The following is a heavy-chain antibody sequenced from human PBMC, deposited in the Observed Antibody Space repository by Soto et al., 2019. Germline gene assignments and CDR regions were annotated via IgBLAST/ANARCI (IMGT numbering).Heavy chain of an antibody. D-gene: IGHD5-18*01. CDR2: IYWDDDK. CDR3: AHRPREYTYGTFDY. Sequence: QITLKESGPTLVKPTQTLTLTCTFSGFSLRTSGVGVGWIRQPPGKALEWLALIYWDDDKRYSPSLKSRLTTXKXTXXTQVVLTMTNMDPLDTATYYCAHRPREYTYGTFDYWGQGTLVTVSS. V-gene: IGHV2-5*02. J-gene: IGHJ4*02. CDR1: GFSLRTSGVG.